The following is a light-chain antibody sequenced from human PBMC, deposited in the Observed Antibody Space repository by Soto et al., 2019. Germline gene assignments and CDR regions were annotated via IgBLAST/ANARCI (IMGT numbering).Light chain of an antibody. Sequence: EIVMRQSPATLSVSPGGRATLSCRASQSISDTLAWYQQKPGQAPRLLIYGASKRATGFPARFSGSGSGTDFTLTISSLQSEDFAVYYCQQYNNWPWTFGQGTKVDIK. CDR1: QSISDT. CDR3: QQYNNWPWT. V-gene: IGKV3-15*01. CDR2: GAS. J-gene: IGKJ1*01.